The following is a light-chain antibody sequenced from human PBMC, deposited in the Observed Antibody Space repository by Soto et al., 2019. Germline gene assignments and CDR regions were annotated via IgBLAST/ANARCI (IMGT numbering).Light chain of an antibody. CDR2: TAS. V-gene: IGKV3-20*01. CDR1: QTVTRSY. Sequence: EIVLTQSPGTLSLSPGERATLSCRASQTVTRSYLAWYQQKPGQAPRLLIHTASSRSAGIPERFSGSESGTDFTLTISRLEPEDFAVYYCQQYDRSPITFGKGTRLEIK. J-gene: IGKJ5*01. CDR3: QQYDRSPIT.